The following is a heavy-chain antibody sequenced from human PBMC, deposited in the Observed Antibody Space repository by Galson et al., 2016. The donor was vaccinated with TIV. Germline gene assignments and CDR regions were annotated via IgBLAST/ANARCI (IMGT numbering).Heavy chain of an antibody. J-gene: IGHJ4*02. Sequence: SVKVSCKASGYTFSHYFMHWVRQAPGQGLEWMGRINPNSGGTHYAVKFQGRVTMTRDTSISTGYMELRSLTSDDTAVYYCANWGVTDTTVDYWGQGTLVTVSS. CDR1: GYTFSHYF. CDR3: ANWGVTDTTVDY. V-gene: IGHV1-2*06. CDR2: INPNSGGT. D-gene: IGHD2-21*02.